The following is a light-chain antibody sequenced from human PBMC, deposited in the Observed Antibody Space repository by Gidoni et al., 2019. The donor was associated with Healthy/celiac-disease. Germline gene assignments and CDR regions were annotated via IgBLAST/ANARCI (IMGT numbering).Light chain of an antibody. CDR1: QSVSSSY. CDR3: QQYGSSPTIT. CDR2: GAS. Sequence: EIVLTQSPGTLSLSPGERATLSCRASQSVSSSYLAWYQQKPGQAPRLLIYGASSRATGIPDRFSGSGSGTDFTLTISRLESEDFAVYYCQQYGSSPTITFAQXTRLEIK. V-gene: IGKV3-20*01. J-gene: IGKJ5*01.